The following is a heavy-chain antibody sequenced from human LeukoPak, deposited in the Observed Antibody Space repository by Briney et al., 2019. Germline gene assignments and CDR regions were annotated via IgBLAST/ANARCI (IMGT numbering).Heavy chain of an antibody. V-gene: IGHV1-3*01. CDR2: INPGNGDT. Sequence: ASVKVSCKGSGYTFTNYAVHWVRQAPGQRLERLGWINPGNGDTKYSQNFQGRVTVTSDTSAATAYVELNSLTSEDTAVYYCARERWHCRVNCYSVYYYALDVWGQGTTVTVSS. CDR3: ARERWHCRVNCYSVYYYALDV. D-gene: IGHD2-15*01. CDR1: GYTFTNYA. J-gene: IGHJ6*02.